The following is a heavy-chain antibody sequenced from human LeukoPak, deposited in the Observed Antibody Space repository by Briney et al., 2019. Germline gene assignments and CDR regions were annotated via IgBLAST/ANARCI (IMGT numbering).Heavy chain of an antibody. V-gene: IGHV1-69*05. Sequence: ASVKVSCKASGGTFSSYAISWVRQAPGQGLEWTGGIIPIFGTANYAPKFQGRVTITTDESTSTAYMELSSLRSEDTAVYYCATRHPHIVWGQGTLVIVSS. CDR2: IIPIFGTA. J-gene: IGHJ4*02. D-gene: IGHD3-16*02. CDR1: GGTFSSYA. CDR3: ATRHPHIV.